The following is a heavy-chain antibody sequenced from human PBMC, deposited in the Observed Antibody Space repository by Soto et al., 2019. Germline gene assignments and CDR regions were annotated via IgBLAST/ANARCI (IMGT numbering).Heavy chain of an antibody. CDR2: IYYTGST. CDR3: ARSYPNTIFGVVPSRGLDV. V-gene: IGHV4-59*01. D-gene: IGHD3-3*01. J-gene: IGHJ6*02. Sequence: SETLSLTCIVSGGSISINYWRWIRHPPGKGLEWIGYIYYTGSTNFNPSLKNRVIISVDTSKNQFSLKLSSVTAADTAVYYCARSYPNTIFGVVPSRGLDVWGQGTTVTVSS. CDR1: GGSISINY.